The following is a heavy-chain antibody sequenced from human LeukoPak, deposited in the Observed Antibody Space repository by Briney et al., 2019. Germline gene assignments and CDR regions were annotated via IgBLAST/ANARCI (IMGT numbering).Heavy chain of an antibody. Sequence: ASVKVSCKASGYTFTSYYMHWVRQAPGQGLEWMGIINPSGGSTSHAQKFQGRVTMTRDTSTSTVYMELSSLRSEDTAVYYCARELVFYYGSGFFDYWGQGTLVTVSS. V-gene: IGHV1-46*01. CDR1: GYTFTSYY. CDR3: ARELVFYYGSGFFDY. CDR2: INPSGGST. D-gene: IGHD3-10*01. J-gene: IGHJ4*02.